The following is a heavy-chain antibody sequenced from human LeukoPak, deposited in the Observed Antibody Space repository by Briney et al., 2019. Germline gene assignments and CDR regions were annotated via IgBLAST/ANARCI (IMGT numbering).Heavy chain of an antibody. V-gene: IGHV3-49*04. J-gene: IGHJ1*01. CDR3: TYCSSTSCYFAEYFQH. CDR1: GFTFGDYA. D-gene: IGHD2-2*01. CDR2: IRSKAYGGTT. Sequence: PGRSLRLSCTASGFTFGDYAMSWVRQAPGKGLEWVVFIRSKAYGGTTEYAASVKGRFTISRDDSKSIAYLQMNSLKTEDTAVYYCTYCSSTSCYFAEYFQHWGQGTLVTVSS.